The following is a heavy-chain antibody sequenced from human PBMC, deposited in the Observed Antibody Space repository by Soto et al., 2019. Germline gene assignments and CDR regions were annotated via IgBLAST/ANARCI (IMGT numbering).Heavy chain of an antibody. J-gene: IGHJ6*03. V-gene: IGHV4-34*01. D-gene: IGHD4-17*01. CDR3: ARWPRRDYYPTWYYYYYYMDV. CDR1: GGSFSGYY. CDR2: INHSGST. Sequence: QVQLQQWGAGLLKPSETLSLTCAVYGGSFSGYYWSWIRQPPGKGLEWIGEINHSGSTNYNPSLKSRVTISVDTSKNQFSLKLSSVTAADTAVYYCARWPRRDYYPTWYYYYYYMDVWGKGTTVTVSS.